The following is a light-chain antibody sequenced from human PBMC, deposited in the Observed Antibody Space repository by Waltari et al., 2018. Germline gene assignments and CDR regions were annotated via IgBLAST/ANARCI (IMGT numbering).Light chain of an antibody. CDR3: QQYFNVPLT. CDR1: QDTPNA. Sequence: CRASQDTPNALARYQHKLGRAPKLLIYATSKLEGGVPARFSGRGSGTTYTLTIDSLQSDDSASYFCQQYFNVPLTFGGGSKIEI. J-gene: IGKJ4*01. V-gene: IGKV1-NL1*01. CDR2: ATS.